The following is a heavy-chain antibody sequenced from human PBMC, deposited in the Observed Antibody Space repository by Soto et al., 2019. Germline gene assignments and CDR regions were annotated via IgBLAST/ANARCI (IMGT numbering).Heavy chain of an antibody. D-gene: IGHD3-16*02. J-gene: IGHJ4*02. V-gene: IGHV1-18*01. CDR3: ARDPPAPGGLSHPDY. CDR2: ISAYNGNT. Sequence: ASVKVSCKASGYTFTSYGISWVRQAPGQGLEWMGWISAYNGNTNYAQKLQGRVTMTTDTSTSTAYMELRSLRSDDTAVYYCARDPPAPGGLSHPDYWGQGTLVTVSS. CDR1: GYTFTSYG.